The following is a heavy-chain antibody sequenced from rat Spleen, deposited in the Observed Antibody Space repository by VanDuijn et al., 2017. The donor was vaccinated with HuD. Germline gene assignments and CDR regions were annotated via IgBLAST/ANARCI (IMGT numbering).Heavy chain of an antibody. D-gene: IGHD1-9*01. V-gene: IGHV5-25*01. J-gene: IGHJ2*01. CDR3: ARHGYTRYYFDY. CDR2: ISTGGGNT. Sequence: EVQLVESDGGLVQPGRSLKLSCAASGFTFSDYYMAWVRQAPTKGLEWVATISTGGGNTYYPDSVKGRFTISRDNAKSILYLQMDSLRSEDTASYYCARHGYTRYYFDYWGQGVMVTVSS. CDR1: GFTFSDYY.